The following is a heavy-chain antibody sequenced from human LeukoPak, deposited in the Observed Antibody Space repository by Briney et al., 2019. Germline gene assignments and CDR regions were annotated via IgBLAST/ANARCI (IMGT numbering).Heavy chain of an antibody. CDR3: APRVAGKYYFDY. CDR2: IYYSGST. V-gene: IGHV4-39*07. D-gene: IGHD6-19*01. J-gene: IGHJ4*02. CDR1: GGSISSSSYY. Sequence: SETLSLTCAASGGSISSSSYYWGWIRQPPGKGLEWIGSIYYSGSTYYNPSLKSRVTISVDTSKNQCSLKLSSVTAADTAVYYCAPRVAGKYYFDYWGQGTLVTVSS.